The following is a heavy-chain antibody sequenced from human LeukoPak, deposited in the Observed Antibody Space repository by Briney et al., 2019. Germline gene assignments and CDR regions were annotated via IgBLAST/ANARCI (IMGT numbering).Heavy chain of an antibody. V-gene: IGHV3-30*02. CDR1: GFTFSNYW. CDR2: IRYDGSNK. Sequence: GGSLRLSCAASGFTFSNYWMHWVRQAPGKGLEWVAFIRYDGSNKYYADSVKGRFTISRDNSKNTLYLQMNSLRAEDTAVYYCASHKGATWALGYWGQGTLVTVSS. J-gene: IGHJ4*02. CDR3: ASHKGATWALGY. D-gene: IGHD1-26*01.